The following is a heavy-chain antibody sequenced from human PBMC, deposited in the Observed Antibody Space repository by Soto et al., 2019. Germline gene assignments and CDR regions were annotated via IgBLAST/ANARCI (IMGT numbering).Heavy chain of an antibody. Sequence: VASVKVSCKASGYTFTNYGISWVRLAPGQGLEWMGWISAYNGNTKYAQKLQGRVTMTTDTSTSTAYMELRSLRSDDTAVYYCARGVGSGSYYNQYNWFDPWGQGTLVTVSS. J-gene: IGHJ5*02. CDR3: ARGVGSGSYYNQYNWFDP. D-gene: IGHD3-10*01. CDR1: GYTFTNYG. CDR2: ISAYNGNT. V-gene: IGHV1-18*01.